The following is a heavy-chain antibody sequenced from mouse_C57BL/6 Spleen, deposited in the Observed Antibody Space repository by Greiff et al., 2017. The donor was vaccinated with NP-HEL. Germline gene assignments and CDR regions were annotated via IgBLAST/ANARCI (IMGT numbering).Heavy chain of an antibody. D-gene: IGHD4-1*01. CDR1: GFTFSDYG. CDR2: ISSGSSTI. CDR3: AREGNWDPYYFDY. V-gene: IGHV5-17*01. J-gene: IGHJ2*01. Sequence: EVKVVESGGGLVKPGGSLKLSCAASGFTFSDYGMHWVRQAPEKGLEWVAYISSGSSTIYYADTVKGRFTISRDNAKNTLFLQMTSLRSEDTAMYYCAREGNWDPYYFDYWGQGTTLTVSS.